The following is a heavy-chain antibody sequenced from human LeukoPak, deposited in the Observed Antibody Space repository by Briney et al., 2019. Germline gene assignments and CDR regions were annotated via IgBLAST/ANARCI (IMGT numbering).Heavy chain of an antibody. J-gene: IGHJ4*02. CDR1: GFTFDDYA. V-gene: IGHV3-9*03. Sequence: GGSLRLSCAASGFTFDDYAMHWVRQAPGKGLEWVSSISWNSGLIGYADSVKGRFTISRDNAKNSLYLEMNSLRAEDMAFYYCVKVNSSWSQGPFDYWGQGTLVTVSS. CDR3: VKVNSSWSQGPFDY. CDR2: ISWNSGLI. D-gene: IGHD6-13*01.